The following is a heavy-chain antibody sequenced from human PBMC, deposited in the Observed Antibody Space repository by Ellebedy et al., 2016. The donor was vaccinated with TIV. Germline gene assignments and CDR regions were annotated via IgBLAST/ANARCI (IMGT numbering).Heavy chain of an antibody. CDR3: ARVSGYDGENWYDP. CDR1: GGSISSYY. CDR2: IYYSGST. Sequence: MPSETLSLTCTVSGGSISSYYWSWIRQLPGKGLEWIGYIYYSGSTNYNPSLKSRVTISVDTSKNQFSLKLRSVTAADTAVYYCARVSGYDGENWYDPWGQGTLVTVSS. D-gene: IGHD5-12*01. J-gene: IGHJ5*02. V-gene: IGHV4-59*01.